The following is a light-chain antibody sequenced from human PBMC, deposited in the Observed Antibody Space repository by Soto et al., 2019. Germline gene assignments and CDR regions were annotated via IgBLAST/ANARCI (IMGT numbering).Light chain of an antibody. CDR1: QSISSW. V-gene: IGKV1-5*01. CDR2: DAS. CDR3: QQYNAYST. Sequence: IHMPQSPSTLSASVRESVTNTCRASQSISSWLAWYQQKPGKAPKLLIYDASSLESGVPSRFSGSGSGTEFTLTISSLQPDDFATYYCQQYNAYSTFGQGTKVDI. J-gene: IGKJ1*01.